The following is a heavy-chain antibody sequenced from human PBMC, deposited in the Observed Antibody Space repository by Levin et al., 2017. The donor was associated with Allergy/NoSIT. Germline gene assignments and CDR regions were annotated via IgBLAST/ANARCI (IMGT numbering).Heavy chain of an antibody. J-gene: IGHJ4*02. CDR1: GGTFSNYA. D-gene: IGHD3-16*02. CDR3: ARPSDSRVGELSPPFDY. V-gene: IGHV1-69*01. Sequence: KISCKASGGTFSNYAINWVRQAPGQGLEWVGGIIPIFGTANHAQKFQGRVTITADESTRTAYMELTSLRSEDTAVYYCARPSDSRVGELSPPFDYWGQGTLVTVSS. CDR2: IIPIFGTA.